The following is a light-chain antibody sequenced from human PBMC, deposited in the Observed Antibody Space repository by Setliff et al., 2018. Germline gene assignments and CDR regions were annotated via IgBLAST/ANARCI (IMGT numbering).Light chain of an antibody. J-gene: IGLJ3*02. CDR2: YVS. CDR1: SSDVGAYGY. CDR3: CSYASDYTGV. Sequence: QSVLTQPRSVSGSPGQSVTISCTGTSSDVGAYGYVSWYQQHPGKVPKLIVYYVSERPSGVPDRFSGSKSGNTASLTISGLQSEDEADYYCCSYASDYTGVFGRGTKGTVL. V-gene: IGLV2-11*01.